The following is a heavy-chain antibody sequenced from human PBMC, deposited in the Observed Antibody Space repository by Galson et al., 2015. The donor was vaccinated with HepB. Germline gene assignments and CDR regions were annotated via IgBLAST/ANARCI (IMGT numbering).Heavy chain of an antibody. CDR3: ARQHKNEPQWLVFVADYYGMDV. J-gene: IGHJ6*02. D-gene: IGHD6-19*01. CDR1: GYTFTSYG. V-gene: IGHV1-18*01. CDR2: ISAYNGNT. Sequence: SVKVSCKASGYTFTSYGISWVRQAPGQGLEWMGWISAYNGNTNYAQKLQGRVTMTTDTSTSTAYMELRSLRSDDTAVYYCARQHKNEPQWLVFVADYYGMDVWGQGTTVTVSS.